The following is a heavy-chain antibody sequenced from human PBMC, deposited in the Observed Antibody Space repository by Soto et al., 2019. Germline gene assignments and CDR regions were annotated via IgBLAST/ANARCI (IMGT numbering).Heavy chain of an antibody. CDR2: INHTGGT. D-gene: IGHD3-3*01. CDR3: ATRITVFGLLIPPFDP. J-gene: IGHJ5*02. V-gene: IGHV4-39*07. CDR1: GGSISSSSYY. Sequence: SETLSLTCNVSGGSISSSSYYWGWIRQPPGKGLEWIGEINHTGGTHYNPSLKSRVTMSVDTSKNQFSLRLSSVTAADTAIYYCATRITVFGLLIPPFDPWGQGTQVTVSS.